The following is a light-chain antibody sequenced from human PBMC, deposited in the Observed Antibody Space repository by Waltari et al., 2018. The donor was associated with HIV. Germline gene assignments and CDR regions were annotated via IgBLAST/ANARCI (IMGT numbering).Light chain of an antibody. J-gene: IGKJ1*01. V-gene: IGKV3-15*01. Sequence: EVVVTQAPPALSVFPGRRVTVSCTTSQNVGNNVAWYQKKSGQRPRLLRYGASTRATGGPGRFGGSGSGTEFNLTIDSLQAVDSAVYYCQHYDNLSRTFGPGTTVEIK. CDR1: QNVGNN. CDR3: QHYDNLSRT. CDR2: GAS.